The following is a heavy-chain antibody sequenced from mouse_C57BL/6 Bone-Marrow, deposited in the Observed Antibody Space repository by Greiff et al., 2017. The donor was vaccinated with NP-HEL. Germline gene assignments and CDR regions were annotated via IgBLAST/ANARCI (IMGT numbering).Heavy chain of an antibody. D-gene: IGHD1-1*01. J-gene: IGHJ2*01. CDR3: ARWDFYYGSDYFDY. CDR2: IYPGSGST. CDR1: GYTFTSYW. Sequence: QVQLQQSGAELVKPGASVKMSCKASGYTFTSYWITWVKQRPGQGLEWIGDIYPGSGSTNYNEKFKSKATLTVDTSSSTAYMQLSSLTSEDSAVYYCARWDFYYGSDYFDYWGQGTTLTVSS. V-gene: IGHV1-55*01.